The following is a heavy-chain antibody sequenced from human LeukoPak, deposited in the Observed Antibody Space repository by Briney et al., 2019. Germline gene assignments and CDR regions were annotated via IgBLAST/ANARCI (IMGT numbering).Heavy chain of an antibody. CDR3: AKAETTVIKTGPHY. Sequence: PGGSLRLSCAASGFTFSNYTMSWVRQAPGKGLEWVSAVSGSGGGTYYTDSVEGRFTISRDNSKNTLYLHMNSLRPEDTAIYYCAKAETTVIKTGPHYWGQGTLVTVPS. J-gene: IGHJ4*02. V-gene: IGHV3-23*01. CDR1: GFTFSNYT. CDR2: VSGSGGGT. D-gene: IGHD4-17*01.